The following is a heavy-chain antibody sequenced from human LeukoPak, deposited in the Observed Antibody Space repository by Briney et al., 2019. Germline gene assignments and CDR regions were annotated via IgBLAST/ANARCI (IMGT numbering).Heavy chain of an antibody. CDR1: GYSFTSFG. V-gene: IGHV1-18*01. J-gene: IGHJ4*02. Sequence: GASVNVSCKASGYSFTSFGISWVRQAPGQGLEWMGWISGHNGNTDYAQKLQGRVTMTTDTSTSTAYMELRSLRSDDTAMYYCARSGAYGSGSYYIRYWGQGTLVTVSS. D-gene: IGHD3-10*01. CDR2: ISGHNGNT. CDR3: ARSGAYGSGSYYIRY.